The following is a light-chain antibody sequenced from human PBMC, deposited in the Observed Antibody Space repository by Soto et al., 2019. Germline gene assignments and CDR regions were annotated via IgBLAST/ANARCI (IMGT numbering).Light chain of an antibody. V-gene: IGKV3-11*01. CDR3: QQRVNWPTLT. Sequence: EIVLTQSPATLSFSPCEIATLSCRASQSLNIYLAWYQQKPGQAPRLLIYDASNRATGIPARFSGSGSGTDFTLTISSVEPEDSAVYYCQQRVNWPTLTFGGGTKVDIK. CDR2: DAS. J-gene: IGKJ4*01. CDR1: QSLNIY.